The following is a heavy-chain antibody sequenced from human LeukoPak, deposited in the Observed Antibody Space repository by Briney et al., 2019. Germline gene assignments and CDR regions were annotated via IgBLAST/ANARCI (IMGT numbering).Heavy chain of an antibody. CDR2: ISDSAGRT. Sequence: GGSLRLSCAVSGLTLSNYGMSWVRQAPGKGLEWVAGISDSAGRTKYADSVKGRFTISRDNPKNTLYLQMNSLRAEDTAVYFCAKRGVVIRVILVGFHKEAYYFDSWGRGALVTVSS. CDR3: AKRGVVIRVILVGFHKEAYYFDS. D-gene: IGHD3-22*01. V-gene: IGHV3-23*01. J-gene: IGHJ4*02. CDR1: GLTLSNYG.